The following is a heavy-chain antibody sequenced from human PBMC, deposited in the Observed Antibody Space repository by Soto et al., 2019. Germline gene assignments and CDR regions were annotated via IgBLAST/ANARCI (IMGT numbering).Heavy chain of an antibody. V-gene: IGHV4-59*01. J-gene: IGHJ6*02. CDR3: AIASSGWSNYYYGMDV. CDR1: GGSISSYY. Sequence: PWETLSLTCTVSGGSISSYYWSWIRQPPGKGLEWIGYIYYSGSTNYNPSLKSRVTISVDTSKNQFSLKLSSVTAADTAVYYCAIASSGWSNYYYGMDVWGQGTTVTVSS. D-gene: IGHD6-19*01. CDR2: IYYSGST.